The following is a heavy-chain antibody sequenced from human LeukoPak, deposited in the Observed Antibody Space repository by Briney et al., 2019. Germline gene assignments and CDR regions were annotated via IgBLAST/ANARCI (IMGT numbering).Heavy chain of an antibody. V-gene: IGHV3-74*01. D-gene: IGHD3-10*01. CDR2: INTDGSTT. J-gene: IGHJ3*02. CDR1: GFTFSSDG. CDR3: AKEGDYYGSGSHRDAFDM. Sequence: GGSLRLSCAASGFTFSSDGMHWVRQAPGKEVGWVSRINTDGSTTNYADSVKGRFTISRENAKKRVYLQMNRVRSENTALYYCAKEGDYYGSGSHRDAFDMWVQGTMVTVSS.